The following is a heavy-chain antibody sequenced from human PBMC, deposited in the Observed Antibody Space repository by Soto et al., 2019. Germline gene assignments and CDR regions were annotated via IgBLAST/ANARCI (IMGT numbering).Heavy chain of an antibody. D-gene: IGHD1-26*01. Sequence: QAQLVQSGVEVKKPGASVKVSCKASGYPFSSNGISWVRQAPGRGLEWMGWIGVYSGSTNYAQKFQGRVSMTTDTSTSTGYIELRSLRSDETAVYFCAREGGPTTADALDIWGQGTMVVVST. V-gene: IGHV1-18*04. CDR1: GYPFSSNG. CDR2: IGVYSGST. J-gene: IGHJ3*02. CDR3: AREGGPTTADALDI.